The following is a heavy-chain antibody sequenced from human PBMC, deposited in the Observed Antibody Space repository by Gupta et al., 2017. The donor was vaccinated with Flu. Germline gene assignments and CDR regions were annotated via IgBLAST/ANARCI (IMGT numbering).Heavy chain of an antibody. D-gene: IGHD1-26*01. J-gene: IGHJ4*02. Sequence: WVRQAPGKGLERVASMNPEGSEQVYVDSVKGRFTISGDDAKKSLFLQMNSLRVDDTAVYFCARDMGYYRFDLWGQGTLVTVSP. V-gene: IGHV3-7*01. CDR2: MNPEGSEQ. CDR3: ARDMGYYRFDL.